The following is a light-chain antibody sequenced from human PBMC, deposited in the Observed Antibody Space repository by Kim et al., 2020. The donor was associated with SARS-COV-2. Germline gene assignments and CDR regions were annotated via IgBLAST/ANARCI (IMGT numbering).Light chain of an antibody. J-gene: IGLJ2*01. CDR3: QSYDISNVL. Sequence: TVTSSVTPTRGNIADNYLQWYQQRPGSALSILIYESSERPSGVPVRFSCSINTSSSSASLTISGLKTEDEADYYCQSYDISNVLFGGGTQLTVL. V-gene: IGLV6-57*03. CDR2: ESS. CDR1: RGNIADNY.